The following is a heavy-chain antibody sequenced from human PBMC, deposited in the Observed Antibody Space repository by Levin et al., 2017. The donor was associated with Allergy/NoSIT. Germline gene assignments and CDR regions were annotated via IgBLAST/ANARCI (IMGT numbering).Heavy chain of an antibody. Sequence: GGSLRLSCAASGFTFSSHAMNWVRQAPGKGLEWVSVISGSGGSIYYADSVKGRFTISRDNSKNTLYLRVNSLRAEDTAVYYCAKVKEAALVRGAFDYWGQGTLVTVSS. CDR1: GFTFSSHA. V-gene: IGHV3-23*01. J-gene: IGHJ4*02. D-gene: IGHD5-18*01. CDR3: AKVKEAALVRGAFDY. CDR2: ISGSGGSI.